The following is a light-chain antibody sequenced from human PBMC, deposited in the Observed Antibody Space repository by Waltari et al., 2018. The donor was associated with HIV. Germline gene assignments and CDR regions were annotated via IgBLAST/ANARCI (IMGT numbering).Light chain of an antibody. J-gene: IGLJ2*01. V-gene: IGLV2-8*01. CDR2: DVN. Sequence: QSALTQPPSAPGSPGQSVTVSCTGTSRDIGYFNYVSWYQQHPGKAPKLLISDVNKRPAGVPDLFSASKSGATASLTVSGLLAEDEAEYYCAAYAGNNIVIFGGGTKVTV. CDR1: SRDIGYFNY. CDR3: AAYAGNNIVI.